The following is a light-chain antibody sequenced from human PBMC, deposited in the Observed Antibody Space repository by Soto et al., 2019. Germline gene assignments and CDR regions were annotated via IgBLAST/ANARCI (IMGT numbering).Light chain of an antibody. Sequence: DIQMTQSPSSVSASLGDRFTITSRASQGISSWLAWYQQKPGAAPKLLIYSASSLESGVPSRFSGSGSGTDFTLTISSLQPEDFATYYCQQTNFFPITFGQGTRLEIK. J-gene: IGKJ5*01. CDR3: QQTNFFPIT. V-gene: IGKV1-12*01. CDR2: SAS. CDR1: QGISSW.